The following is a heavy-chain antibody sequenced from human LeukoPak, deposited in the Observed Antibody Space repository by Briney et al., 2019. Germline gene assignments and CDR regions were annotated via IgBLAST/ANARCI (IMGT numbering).Heavy chain of an antibody. J-gene: IGHJ6*02. CDR2: TYYRSKWYN. Sequence: SQTLSLTCVISGDSVSSDSAAWNWIRQSPSGGLEWLGRTYYRSKWYNDYAPSVKSRITINPDTSKNQFSLQLKSVTPEDTAVYYCARVHSSRYYYYYYGMDVWGQGTTVTVSS. CDR3: ARVHSSRYYYYYYGMDV. CDR1: GDSVSSDSAA. V-gene: IGHV6-1*01. D-gene: IGHD6-13*01.